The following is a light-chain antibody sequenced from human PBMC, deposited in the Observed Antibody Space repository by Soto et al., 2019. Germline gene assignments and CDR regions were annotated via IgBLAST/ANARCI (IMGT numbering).Light chain of an antibody. CDR1: SSNIGNNY. CDR2: ETN. Sequence: QSVLTQPPSVSVAPGQKVTISCSGSSSNIGNNYVSWYQQLPGTAPKLLIYETNKRPSGIPDRFSGSKSATSATLGITGLQTGDEADYYCGAWDDSLSAGVFGGGTKVTVL. V-gene: IGLV1-51*02. CDR3: GAWDDSLSAGV. J-gene: IGLJ3*02.